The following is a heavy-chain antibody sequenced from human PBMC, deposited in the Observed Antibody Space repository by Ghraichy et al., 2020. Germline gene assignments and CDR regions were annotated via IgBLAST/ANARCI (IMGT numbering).Heavy chain of an antibody. D-gene: IGHD2-21*02. V-gene: IGHV3-23*01. Sequence: LSLTCAASGFTFSSRNMGWVRQAPGKGLEWISMISSDGRRGFYADTVRGRFTISRDNSKNTVYLQMNSLGAEDTAIYYCVKDSWWVTAWGQGALVTVSS. CDR2: ISSDGRRG. CDR1: GFTFSSRN. J-gene: IGHJ5*02. CDR3: VKDSWWVTA.